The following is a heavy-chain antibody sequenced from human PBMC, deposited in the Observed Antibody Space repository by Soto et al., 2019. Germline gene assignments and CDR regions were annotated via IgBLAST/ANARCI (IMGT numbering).Heavy chain of an antibody. D-gene: IGHD3-3*01. CDR2: INHSGNT. CDR1: GGSFSGYY. CDR3: ARRAGYYDFWSGSPDDY. V-gene: IGHV4-34*01. J-gene: IGHJ4*02. Sequence: SETLSLTCAVYGGSFSGYYWTWIRQPPGKGLEWIGEINHSGNTNYNPSLKSRVTISVDTSKNQFSLKLSSVTAADTAVYYCARRAGYYDFWSGSPDDYWGQKTLVTVSS.